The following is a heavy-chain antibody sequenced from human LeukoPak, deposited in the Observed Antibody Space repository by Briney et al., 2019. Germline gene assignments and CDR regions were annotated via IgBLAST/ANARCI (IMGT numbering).Heavy chain of an antibody. CDR2: ISWNSGSI. V-gene: IGHV3-9*01. D-gene: IGHD6-19*01. Sequence: GGSLRLSCAASGFTFDDYAMQWVRQAPGKGVEWVSGISWNSGSIGYADSVKGRFTISRDNAKNSLYLQMNSLRAEDTALYYCAKDEGYSSGWYGPGNWGQGTLVTVSS. CDR1: GFTFDDYA. J-gene: IGHJ4*02. CDR3: AKDEGYSSGWYGPGN.